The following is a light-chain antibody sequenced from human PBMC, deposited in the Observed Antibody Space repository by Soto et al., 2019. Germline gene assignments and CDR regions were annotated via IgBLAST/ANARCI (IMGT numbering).Light chain of an antibody. CDR1: NIGSKS. CDR3: QVWDTATNHAI. J-gene: IGLJ2*01. Sequence: SYELTQPPSMSVAPGETASIPCGGINIGSKSVHWYQQRPGQAPVLVIYYNSGRPSGSPERISGSNSGNTATLTITGVATGDEADYYCQVWDTATNHAIFGGGTKLTVL. V-gene: IGLV3-21*01. CDR2: YNS.